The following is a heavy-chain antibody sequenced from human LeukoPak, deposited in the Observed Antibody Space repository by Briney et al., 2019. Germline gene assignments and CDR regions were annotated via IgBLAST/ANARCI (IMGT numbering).Heavy chain of an antibody. CDR2: ISSSSSYI. J-gene: IGHJ4*02. V-gene: IGHV3-21*01. D-gene: IGHD5-18*01. CDR1: RYTFTGYS. Sequence: GSLRLSSVASRYTFTGYSMNWVRQAPGKGLEWVSSISSSSSYIYYAGSVKGRFTISRDNAKNSLYLQMNSLRAEDTAVYYCARADWDTAMIDYWGQGTLVTVSS. CDR3: ARADWDTAMIDY.